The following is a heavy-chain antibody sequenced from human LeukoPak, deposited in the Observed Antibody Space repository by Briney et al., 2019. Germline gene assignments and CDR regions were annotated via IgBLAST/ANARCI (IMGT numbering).Heavy chain of an antibody. CDR1: GFTFSSYG. CDR3: AKDHGSSSSLFDY. Sequence: GGSLRLSCAASGFTFSSYGMHWVRQAPGKGLEWVAVISYDGSNKYYADSVKGRFTISRDNSKNTLYLQMNSLRAEDTAVYYCAKDHGSSSSLFDYWGQGTLVTVSS. V-gene: IGHV3-30*18. D-gene: IGHD6-6*01. CDR2: ISYDGSNK. J-gene: IGHJ4*02.